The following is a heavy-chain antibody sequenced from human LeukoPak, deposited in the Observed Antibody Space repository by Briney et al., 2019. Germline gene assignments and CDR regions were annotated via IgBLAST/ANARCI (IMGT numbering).Heavy chain of an antibody. Sequence: SGPTLVNPPQTLTLTCTFSGFPLGTSGMGVGWIRQPPGKALEWLAIIYWDDDKRYSPSLKNRLTITKDTSKNQVVLTMTNMDPADTATYYCAHKPDITVAGKGGFDYWGQGALVSVSS. J-gene: IGHJ4*02. D-gene: IGHD6-19*01. CDR3: AHKPDITVAGKGGFDY. CDR2: IYWDDDK. CDR1: GFPLGTSGMG. V-gene: IGHV2-5*02.